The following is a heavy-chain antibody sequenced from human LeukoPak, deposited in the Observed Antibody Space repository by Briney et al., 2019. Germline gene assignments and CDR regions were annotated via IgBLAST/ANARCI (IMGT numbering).Heavy chain of an antibody. Sequence: PGGSLRLSCAGSGFTFSNYGMNWVRQGPGKGLEWVANIKQDGSEKQYVNAVKGRFTISRDNAKNSLYLQMNNLRAEDTAVYYCASVSRGRSDWDHWGQGTLVTVSS. J-gene: IGHJ4*02. CDR3: ASVSRGRSDWDH. D-gene: IGHD2-21*02. CDR2: IKQDGSEK. V-gene: IGHV3-7*01. CDR1: GFTFSNYG.